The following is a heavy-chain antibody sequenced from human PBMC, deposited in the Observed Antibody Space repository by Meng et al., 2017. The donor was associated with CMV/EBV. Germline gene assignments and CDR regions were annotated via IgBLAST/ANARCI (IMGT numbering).Heavy chain of an antibody. CDR1: GFTFSSYG. CDR2: IRYDGSNK. J-gene: IGHJ4*02. Sequence: GGSLRLSCAASGFTFSSYGMHWVRQAPGKGLEWVAFIRYDGSNKYYADSVKGRFTISRDNSKNTLYLQMNSLRAEDTAVYYCARDGLPVNPILRDIVVVPAAPAEYWGQGTLVTVSS. D-gene: IGHD2-2*01. V-gene: IGHV3-30*02. CDR3: ARDGLPVNPILRDIVVVPAAPAEY.